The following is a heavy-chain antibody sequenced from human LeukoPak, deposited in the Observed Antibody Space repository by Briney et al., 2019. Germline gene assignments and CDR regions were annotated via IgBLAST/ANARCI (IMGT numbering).Heavy chain of an antibody. V-gene: IGHV4-59*11. D-gene: IGHD5-18*01. Sequence: KPSETLSLTCTVSGGSISSHYWSWIRQPPGKGLEWIGYIYYSGSTNYNPSLKSRVTISVDTSKNQFSLKLNSVTAADTAVYYCAGGGRIQVWLPHPFFDYWGQGTLVTVSS. CDR1: GGSISSHY. J-gene: IGHJ4*02. CDR3: AGGGRIQVWLPHPFFDY. CDR2: IYYSGST.